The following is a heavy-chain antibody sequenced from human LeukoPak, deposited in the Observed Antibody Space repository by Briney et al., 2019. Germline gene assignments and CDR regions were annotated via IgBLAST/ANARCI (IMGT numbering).Heavy chain of an antibody. D-gene: IGHD6-19*01. V-gene: IGHV3-30*04. CDR2: ISYDGSNK. CDR1: GFTFSSYA. J-gene: IGHJ6*04. CDR3: ARGGKQWLVRYYYYGMDV. Sequence: PGRSLRLSCAASGFTFSSYAMHWVRQAPGKGLEWEAVISYDGSNKYYADSVKGRFTISRDNSKNTLYLQMNSLRAEDTAVYYCARGGKQWLVRYYYYGMDVWGKGTTVTVSS.